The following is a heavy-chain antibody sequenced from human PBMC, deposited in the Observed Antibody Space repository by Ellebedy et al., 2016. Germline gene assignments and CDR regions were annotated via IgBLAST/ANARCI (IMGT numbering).Heavy chain of an antibody. CDR1: GFTFSSYW. CDR2: IKQDGSEK. J-gene: IGHJ5*02. D-gene: IGHD4-17*01. V-gene: IGHV3-7*01. Sequence: GESLKISXAASGFTFSSYWMSWVRQAPGKGLEWVANIKQDGSEKYYVDSVKGRFTISRDNAKNSLYLQMNSLRAEDTAVYYCAREVTTVTTLSWFDPWGQGTLVTVSS. CDR3: AREVTTVTTLSWFDP.